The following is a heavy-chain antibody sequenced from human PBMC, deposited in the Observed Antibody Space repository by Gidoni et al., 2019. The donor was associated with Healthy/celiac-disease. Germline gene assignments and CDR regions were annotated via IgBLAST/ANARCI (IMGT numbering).Heavy chain of an antibody. D-gene: IGHD1-26*01. CDR3: ARGRPRGSGSCLFDY. CDR2: IIAIFGTA. Sequence: QMRLVQCGAEVKKPGASVPVSCKASGGTLCTYAISWVRQAPGQGLEWMGGIIAIFGTANYAQKFQDRVTITADESTSTAYMELSSLIYEDTAVYYCARGRPRGSGSCLFDYWGQGTLVTVSS. V-gene: IGHV1-69*01. CDR1: GGTLCTYA. J-gene: IGHJ4*02.